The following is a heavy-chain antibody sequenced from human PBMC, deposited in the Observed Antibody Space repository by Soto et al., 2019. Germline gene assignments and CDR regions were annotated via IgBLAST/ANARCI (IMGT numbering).Heavy chain of an antibody. CDR3: AKRRGAGGHFDY. V-gene: IGHV3-23*01. D-gene: IGHD2-15*01. CDR1: GFTFSSYA. CDR2: VSSGGST. J-gene: IGHJ4*02. Sequence: DVQLLESGGGLVQPEGSLRLSCAASGFTFSSYAMGWVRQGPGKGLEWVAVVSSGGSTHYAASVRGRFTISRDNSKNTLSLQMTSLTAEDTDVYFCAKRRGAGGHFDYWGQGALVTVS.